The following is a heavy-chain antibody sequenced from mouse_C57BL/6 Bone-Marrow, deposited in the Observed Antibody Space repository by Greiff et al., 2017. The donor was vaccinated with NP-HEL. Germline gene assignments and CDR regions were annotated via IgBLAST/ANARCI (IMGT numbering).Heavy chain of an antibody. CDR1: GFNIKDDY. CDR2: IDPENGDT. J-gene: IGHJ3*01. Sequence: EVKVVESGAELVRPGASVKLSCTASGFNIKDDYMHWVKQRPEQGLEWIGWIDPENGDTEYASKFQGKATITADTSSNTAYLQLSSLTSEDTAVYYCTTYGYEAYWGQGTLVTVSA. CDR3: TTYGYEAY. V-gene: IGHV14-4*01. D-gene: IGHD2-2*01.